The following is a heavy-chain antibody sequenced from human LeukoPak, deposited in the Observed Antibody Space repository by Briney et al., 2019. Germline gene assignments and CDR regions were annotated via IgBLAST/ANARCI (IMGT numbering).Heavy chain of an antibody. J-gene: IGHJ4*02. CDR2: INHSGST. D-gene: IGHD7-27*01. Sequence: SETLSLTCAVYGGSFSGYYWSWIRQPPGKGLEWIGEINHSGSTNYNPSLKSRVTISVDTSKNQFSLQLNSVTPEDTAVYYCARSPTGDLLDYWGQGTLVTVSS. CDR1: GGSFSGYY. CDR3: ARSPTGDLLDY. V-gene: IGHV4-34*01.